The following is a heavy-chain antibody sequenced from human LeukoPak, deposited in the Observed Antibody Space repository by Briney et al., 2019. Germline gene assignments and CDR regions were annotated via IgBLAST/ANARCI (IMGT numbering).Heavy chain of an antibody. CDR1: GGSISSSSYY. V-gene: IGHV4-39*01. Sequence: SETLSLTCTVSGGSISSSSYYWGWIRQPPGKGLEWIGSIYYSRSTYYNPSLKSRVTISVDTSKNQFSLKLSSVTAADTAVYYCARLAGGTEWAVAGTRHYYYGMDVWGQGTTVTVSS. CDR3: ARLAGGTEWAVAGTRHYYYGMDV. CDR2: IYYSRST. J-gene: IGHJ6*02. D-gene: IGHD6-19*01.